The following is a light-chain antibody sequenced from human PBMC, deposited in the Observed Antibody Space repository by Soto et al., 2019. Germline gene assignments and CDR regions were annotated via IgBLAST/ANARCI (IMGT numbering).Light chain of an antibody. J-gene: IGKJ5*01. Sequence: DIHMTQSPSTLSASVGYRFTITCRASQSISSYLNWYQQKPGKAPKLLIYAASSLQSGVPSRFSGSGSGTDFTLTISSLQPEDFETYYCQQSYSNPSTFGQGTRLEIK. CDR3: QQSYSNPST. CDR1: QSISSY. V-gene: IGKV1-39*01. CDR2: AAS.